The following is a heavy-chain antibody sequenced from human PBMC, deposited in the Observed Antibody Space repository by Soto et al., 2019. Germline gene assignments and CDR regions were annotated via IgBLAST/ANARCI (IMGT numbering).Heavy chain of an antibody. Sequence: GGSLRLSCAASGFTFSNAWMSWVRQAPGKGLEWVGRIKSKTDGGTTDYAAPVKGRFTISRDDSKNTLYLQMNSLKTEDTAVYYCTIGPSLFGKFRGLTYWGQGTLVTVSS. V-gene: IGHV3-15*01. CDR3: TIGPSLFGKFRGLTY. J-gene: IGHJ4*02. CDR2: IKSKTDGGTT. CDR1: GFTFSNAW. D-gene: IGHD3-10*01.